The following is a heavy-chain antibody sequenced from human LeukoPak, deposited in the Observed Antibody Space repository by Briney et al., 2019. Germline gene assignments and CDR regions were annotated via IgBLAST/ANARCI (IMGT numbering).Heavy chain of an antibody. J-gene: IGHJ3*02. CDR2: IWYDGSNK. Sequence: GRSLRLSCAASGFIFSSYGMHWVRQAPGKGLEWVAVIWYDGSNKYYTDSVKGRFTISRDNSKNTLYLQMNSLRAEDTALYYCASETKGDSSEIAFDIWGQGTMVTVSS. V-gene: IGHV3-33*01. CDR3: ASETKGDSSEIAFDI. CDR1: GFIFSSYG. D-gene: IGHD3-22*01.